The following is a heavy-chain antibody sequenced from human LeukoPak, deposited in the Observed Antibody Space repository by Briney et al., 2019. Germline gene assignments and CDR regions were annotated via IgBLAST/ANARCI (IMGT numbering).Heavy chain of an antibody. CDR2: FYNSGRS. J-gene: IGHJ4*02. D-gene: IGHD3-16*01. CDR3: TRGAGWLIDY. V-gene: IGHV4-59*01. Sequence: SETLSLTCTVSDDSISDYYRGWIRHPPGKGLEWIGYFYNSGRSTYNPSLKSRVTISADTPKNHFSLKLNSVTTADTAVYYCTRGAGWLIDYWGQGTLVTVSS. CDR1: DDSISDYY.